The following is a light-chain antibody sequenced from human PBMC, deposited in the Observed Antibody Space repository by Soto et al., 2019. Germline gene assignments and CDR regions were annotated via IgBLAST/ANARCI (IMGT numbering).Light chain of an antibody. CDR2: GAS. V-gene: IGKV3-20*01. Sequence: EFVLTQSPGTLSLSPGERATLSCRASQSVSGSNLAWYQQKAGQAPRLLIYGASNRATGIPDRFSGSGSGTDFTLTISRLEPEDFAVYYCQQYGSSLMYTFGQVTKLEIK. J-gene: IGKJ2*01. CDR1: QSVSGSN. CDR3: QQYGSSLMYT.